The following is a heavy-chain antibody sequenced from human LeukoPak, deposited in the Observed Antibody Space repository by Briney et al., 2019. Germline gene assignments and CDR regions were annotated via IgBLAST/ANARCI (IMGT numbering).Heavy chain of an antibody. D-gene: IGHD3-22*01. J-gene: IGHJ4*02. CDR1: GASISSYY. Sequence: SETLSLTCTVSGASISSYYWSWIRQPPGKGLECIGYISYSGSNNYKPSLKSRLTISVDTSKTQFSLKLSSVTAADTAVYYCVRPDSSGYNYVDWGQGTLVTVPS. CDR3: VRPDSSGYNYVD. CDR2: ISYSGSN. V-gene: IGHV4-59*13.